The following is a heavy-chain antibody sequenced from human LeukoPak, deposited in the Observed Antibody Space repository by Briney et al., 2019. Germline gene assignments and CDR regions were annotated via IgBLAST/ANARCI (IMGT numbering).Heavy chain of an antibody. Sequence: PGGSLRPSCSASGFTFSSYAMHWVRQAPGKGLEYVSAISSNGGSTYYADSVKGRFTISRDNSKNTLYLQMSSLRAEDTAVYYCAKDRGMWFGDNNWFDPWGQGTLVTVSS. CDR3: AKDRGMWFGDNNWFDP. CDR2: ISSNGGST. J-gene: IGHJ5*02. V-gene: IGHV3-64D*09. D-gene: IGHD3-10*01. CDR1: GFTFSSYA.